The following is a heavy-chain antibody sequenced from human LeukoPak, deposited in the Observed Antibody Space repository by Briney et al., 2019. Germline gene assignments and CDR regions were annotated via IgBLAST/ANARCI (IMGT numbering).Heavy chain of an antibody. CDR1: GFSFSNAG. CDR2: IKSKTDGGTT. V-gene: IGHV3-15*01. J-gene: IGHJ4*02. CDR3: TTDSSSSSYY. D-gene: IGHD6-6*01. Sequence: PGGSLRLSCAASGFSFSNAGMSWVRQAPGKGLEWVGRIKSKTDGGTTEYAAPVKGRLNISRDDSKNTLYLQMNRLKTEDTAVYYCTTDSSSSSYYWGQGTLVTVSS.